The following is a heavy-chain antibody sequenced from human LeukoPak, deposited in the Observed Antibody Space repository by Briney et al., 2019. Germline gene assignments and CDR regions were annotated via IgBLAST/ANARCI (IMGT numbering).Heavy chain of an antibody. CDR3: ARCSSDIVVVPAASYYYGMDV. D-gene: IGHD2-2*01. V-gene: IGHV1-18*01. CDR1: GYTFTSYG. CDR2: ISAYNGNT. J-gene: IGHJ6*02. Sequence: GASVKVSCKASGYTFTSYGISWVRQAPGQGLEWIGWISAYNGNTNYAQKLQGRVTMTTDTSTSTAYMELRSLRSDDTAVYYCARCSSDIVVVPAASYYYGMDVWGQGTTVTVSS.